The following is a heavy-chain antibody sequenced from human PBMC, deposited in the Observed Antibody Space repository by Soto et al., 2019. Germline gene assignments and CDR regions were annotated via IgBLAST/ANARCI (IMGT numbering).Heavy chain of an antibody. CDR1: GFTFSSYA. CDR2: ISGSGGST. Sequence: GGSLRLSCAASGFTFSSYAMSWVRQAPGKGLEWVSAISGSGGSTYYADSVKGRFTISRDNSKNTLYLQMNSLRAEDTAVYYCAKVGDDYYDSMHYFDYWGQGTLVTVSS. D-gene: IGHD3-22*01. CDR3: AKVGDDYYDSMHYFDY. V-gene: IGHV3-23*01. J-gene: IGHJ4*02.